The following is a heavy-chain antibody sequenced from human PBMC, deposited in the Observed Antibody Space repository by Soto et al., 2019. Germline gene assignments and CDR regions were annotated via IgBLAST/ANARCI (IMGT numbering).Heavy chain of an antibody. D-gene: IGHD4-4*01. CDR2: IWYDGSNK. CDR3: ARDPYDYSNYGDYFDY. V-gene: IGHV3-33*01. Sequence: GGSLRLSCAASGFTFSSYGMHWVRQAPGKGLEWVAVIWYDGSNKYYADSVKGRFTISRDNSKNTLYLQMNSLRAEDTAVYYCARDPYDYSNYGDYFDYWGQGTLVTVSS. CDR1: GFTFSSYG. J-gene: IGHJ4*02.